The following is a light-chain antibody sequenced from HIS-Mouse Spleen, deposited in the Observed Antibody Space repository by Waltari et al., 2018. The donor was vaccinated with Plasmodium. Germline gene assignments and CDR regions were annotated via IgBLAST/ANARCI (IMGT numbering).Light chain of an antibody. CDR3: QQYDNLPYT. CDR2: DAS. CDR1: QDISKY. J-gene: IGKJ2*01. V-gene: IGKV1-33*01. Sequence: DIQMTQSPSSLSASVGDRVTITCQASQDISKYLNWYQQKPGKAPKRLIYDASNFETGVPSRFSGSGSGTDFTFTISSLQPEDIATYYCQQYDNLPYTFGQGTKLEIK.